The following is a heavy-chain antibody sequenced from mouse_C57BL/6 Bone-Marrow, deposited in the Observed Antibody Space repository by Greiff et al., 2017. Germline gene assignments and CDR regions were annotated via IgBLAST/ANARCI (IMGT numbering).Heavy chain of an antibody. J-gene: IGHJ4*01. CDR3: ARYSPMDY. V-gene: IGHV1-82*01. Sequence: QVQLKESGPELVKPGASVTISCKASGYAFSSSWMNWVKQRPGKGLEWIGRIYPGDGDTNYNGKFKGKATLTADKSSSTAYMQLSSLTSEDSAVYFCARYSPMDYWGQGTSVTVSS. CDR1: GYAFSSSW. CDR2: IYPGDGDT.